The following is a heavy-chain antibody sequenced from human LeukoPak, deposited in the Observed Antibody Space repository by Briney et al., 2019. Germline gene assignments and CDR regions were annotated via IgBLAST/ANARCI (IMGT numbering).Heavy chain of an antibody. Sequence: PWGSLRLSCAASGFTFSTYWMSWVRQAPGKGLEWVANIKQDGSEKYYVDSVKGRFTISRDNAKNSLYLQMNSLRAKDMALYYCAKDASYGGNSAPFDYWGQGTLVTVSS. D-gene: IGHD4-23*01. CDR1: GFTFSTYW. J-gene: IGHJ4*02. V-gene: IGHV3-7*03. CDR3: AKDASYGGNSAPFDY. CDR2: IKQDGSEK.